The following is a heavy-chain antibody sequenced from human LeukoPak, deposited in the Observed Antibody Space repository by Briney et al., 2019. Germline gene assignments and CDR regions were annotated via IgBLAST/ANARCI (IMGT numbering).Heavy chain of an antibody. CDR2: INPNSGGT. D-gene: IGHD5/OR15-5a*01. Sequence: ASVKVSCKASGYTFTDYFMNWVRQAPGQGLEWMGWINPNSGGTNYAQKFQGRVTMTRDTSISTAYMELSKLRSDDTAVYYCARGGTPVFYYYMDVWGEGTTVTVSS. CDR1: GYTFTDYF. J-gene: IGHJ6*03. V-gene: IGHV1-2*02. CDR3: ARGGTPVFYYYMDV.